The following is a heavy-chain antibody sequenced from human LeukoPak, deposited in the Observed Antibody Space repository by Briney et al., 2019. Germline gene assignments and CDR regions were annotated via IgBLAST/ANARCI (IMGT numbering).Heavy chain of an antibody. CDR1: GGTFRTFA. CDR3: GLSGNYYYYYMDV. Sequence: SVEVSCKASGGTFRTFAISWVRQAPGQGLEWMGGIIPIFGIPDSAQKFQGRLTITADESTTTAYMELSSLRSDDTAIYYCGLSGNYYYYYMDVWGKGTTVTISS. CDR2: IIPIFGIP. D-gene: IGHD6-25*01. J-gene: IGHJ6*03. V-gene: IGHV1-69*13.